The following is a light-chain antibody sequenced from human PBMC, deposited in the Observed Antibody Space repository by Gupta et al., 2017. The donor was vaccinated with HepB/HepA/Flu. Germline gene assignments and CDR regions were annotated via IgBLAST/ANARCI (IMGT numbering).Light chain of an antibody. CDR3: QQANTFPLT. CDR1: QGINNW. Sequence: DIQMTQSPSSVSASVGDRVTITCRASQGINNWLAWFQQKPGRAPNLLIYAASSLQSGVPSRFSGSGSGTDFTLTISSLQSEDFGTYYCQQANTFPLTFGGGTKVEIK. V-gene: IGKV1-12*01. J-gene: IGKJ4*01. CDR2: AAS.